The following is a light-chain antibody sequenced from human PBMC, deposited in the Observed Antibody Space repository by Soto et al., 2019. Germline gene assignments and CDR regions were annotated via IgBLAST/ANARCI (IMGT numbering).Light chain of an antibody. Sequence: DIVMTQSPLSLPVTPGEPASISCRSSKSLLHSNGYNYLDWYLQKPGQSPQLLIYLGSNRASGVPDRFSGSGAGTDFTLKISRVEAEDVGVYYCMQALQTHTFGQGTKLEIK. CDR2: LGS. J-gene: IGKJ2*01. CDR3: MQALQTHT. V-gene: IGKV2-28*01. CDR1: KSLLHSNGYNY.